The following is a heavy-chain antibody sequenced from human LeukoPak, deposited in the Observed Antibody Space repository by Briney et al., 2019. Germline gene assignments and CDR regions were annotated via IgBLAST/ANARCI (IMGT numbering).Heavy chain of an antibody. CDR1: GFTFTSYA. J-gene: IGHJ4*02. D-gene: IGHD6-6*01. CDR3: AKDESIAARWAPFDY. CDR2: ISGSGDST. V-gene: IGHV3-23*01. Sequence: GGSLRLSCAASGFTFTSYAMSWVRQAPGKGLDWVSSISGSGDSTYCADSVKGRFTISRDNSKNTLYLQMNSLRAEDTAVYYCAKDESIAARWAPFDYWGQGTLVTVSS.